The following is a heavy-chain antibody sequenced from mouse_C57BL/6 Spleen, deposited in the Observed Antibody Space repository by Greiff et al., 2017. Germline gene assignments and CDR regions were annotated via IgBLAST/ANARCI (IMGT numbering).Heavy chain of an antibody. CDR2: IDPSDSET. CDR3: ARAVVAYYYAMDY. Sequence: QVQLQQPGAELVRPGSSVKLSCKASGYTFTSYWMHWVKQRPIQGLEWIGNIDPSDSETHYNQKFKDKATLTVDKSSSTAYMQLSSLTSEDSAVYYCARAVVAYYYAMDYWGQGTSVTVSS. D-gene: IGHD1-1*01. J-gene: IGHJ4*01. CDR1: GYTFTSYW. V-gene: IGHV1-52*01.